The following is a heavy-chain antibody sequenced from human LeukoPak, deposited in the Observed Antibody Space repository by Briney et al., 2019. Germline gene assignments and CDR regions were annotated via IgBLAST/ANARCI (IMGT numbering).Heavy chain of an antibody. D-gene: IGHD3-10*01. J-gene: IGHJ3*01. CDR1: GFTFSSYG. CDR2: TRYDGSNK. V-gene: IGHV3-30*02. CDR3: ARDKDYGSGSDYNEYVFDF. Sequence: GGSLRLSCATSGFTFSSYGMHWVRQAPGKGLEWVAFTRYDGSNKYYADSVKGRFTISRDNSKNTLYLQMNSLRAEDTAVYYCARDKDYGSGSDYNEYVFDFWGQGTMVTVSS.